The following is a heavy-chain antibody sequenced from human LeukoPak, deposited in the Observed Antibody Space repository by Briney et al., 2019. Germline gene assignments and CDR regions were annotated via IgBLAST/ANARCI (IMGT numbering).Heavy chain of an antibody. Sequence: SVKVSCKASGGTFSSYAISWVRQAPGQGLEWMGGITPIFGTANYAQKFQGRVTITADESTSTAYMELSSLRSEDTAVYYCARERGKDSSPFYYYYYMDVWGKGTMVTVSS. CDR1: GGTFSSYA. CDR3: ARERGKDSSPFYYYYYMDV. D-gene: IGHD3-22*01. CDR2: ITPIFGTA. J-gene: IGHJ6*03. V-gene: IGHV1-69*01.